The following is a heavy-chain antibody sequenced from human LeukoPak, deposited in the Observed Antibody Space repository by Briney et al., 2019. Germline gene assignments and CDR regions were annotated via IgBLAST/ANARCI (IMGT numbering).Heavy chain of an antibody. Sequence: ASVKVSCKASGYTFTMYYIHWVRQAPGQGLEWMGMINPSDGATTYAQRFQGRVTMTRDMSTTTIYMDLRSLRSEDTAVYFCARVQGGGLSGSVGGLFASYYTYYYMDVWGRGTTVTVSS. J-gene: IGHJ6*03. V-gene: IGHV1-46*01. CDR2: INPSDGAT. CDR1: GYTFTMYY. D-gene: IGHD3-16*01. CDR3: ARVQGGGLSGSVGGLFASYYTYYYMDV.